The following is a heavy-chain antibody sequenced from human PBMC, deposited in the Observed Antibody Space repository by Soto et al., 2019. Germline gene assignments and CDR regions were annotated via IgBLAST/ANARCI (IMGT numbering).Heavy chain of an antibody. CDR1: GFTFSSYA. J-gene: IGHJ4*02. D-gene: IGHD3-10*01. CDR3: ARPLLWFGELLFGFDY. CDR2: ISYDGSNK. Sequence: PGGSLRLSCAASGFTFSSYAMHWVRQAPGKGLEWVAVISYDGSNKYYADSVKGRFTISRDNSKNTLYLQMNSLRAEDTAVYYCARPLLWFGELLFGFDYWGQGTLVTVS. V-gene: IGHV3-30-3*01.